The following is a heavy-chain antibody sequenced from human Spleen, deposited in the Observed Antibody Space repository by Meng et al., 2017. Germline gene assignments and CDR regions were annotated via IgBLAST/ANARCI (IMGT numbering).Heavy chain of an antibody. D-gene: IGHD2-21*01. CDR2: SNHSGST. Sequence: QVQLQQWGAGLWKPSETRALTCAVDGGSFSGYYWSWIRQPPGKGLEWIGESNHSGSTNYNPSLKSRVTISIDTSRNQLSLKLSSVTAADTAVYYCRLAYCMGDCVDYWGQGTLVTVSS. J-gene: IGHJ4*02. V-gene: IGHV4-34*01. CDR3: RLAYCMGDCVDY. CDR1: GGSFSGYY.